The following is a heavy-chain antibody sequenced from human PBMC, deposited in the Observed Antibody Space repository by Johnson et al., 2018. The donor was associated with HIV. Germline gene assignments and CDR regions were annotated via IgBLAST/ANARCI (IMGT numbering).Heavy chain of an antibody. CDR3: AKGRIGTSSMRGGAFDM. D-gene: IGHD1/OR15-1a*01. J-gene: IGHJ3*02. Sequence: VQLVESGGHLVQPGGSLRLSCTASGFNFSTYGMHWVRQAPGKGLEWVAVIWYDGSNKYYGDSVKGRFTISRDNSKNTLYLQMNSLRVEDTAVYYCAKGRIGTSSMRGGAFDMWGQGTMVIVSS. V-gene: IGHV3-33*06. CDR1: GFNFSTYG. CDR2: IWYDGSNK.